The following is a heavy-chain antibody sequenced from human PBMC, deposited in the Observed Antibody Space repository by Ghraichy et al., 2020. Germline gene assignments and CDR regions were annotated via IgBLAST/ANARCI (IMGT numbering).Heavy chain of an antibody. J-gene: IGHJ4*02. CDR1: GFTFDDYA. D-gene: IGHD6-13*01. CDR2: ISWNSGSI. Sequence: GGSLRLSCAASGFTFDDYAMHWVRQAPGKGLEWVSGISWNSGSIGYADSVKGRFTISRDNAKNSLYLQMNSLRAEDTALYYCAKDIRAAAGAASFDYWGQGTLVTVSS. V-gene: IGHV3-9*01. CDR3: AKDIRAAAGAASFDY.